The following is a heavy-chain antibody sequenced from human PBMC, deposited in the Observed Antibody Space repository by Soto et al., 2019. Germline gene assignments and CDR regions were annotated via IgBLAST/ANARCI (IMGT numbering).Heavy chain of an antibody. J-gene: IGHJ2*01. V-gene: IGHV4-61*03. CDR1: GGSVSNASFY. D-gene: IGHD3-22*01. CDR3: VRVLDSSWYADL. CDR2: IFYTGVT. Sequence: QVQLQESGRGLVRPSETLSLTCSVSGGSVSNASFYWTWIRQAPGTGLEYIGYIFYTGVTNYNPSLSSRVTISLDTSKNHFSLKLNSMTAADTAVYYCVRVLDSSWYADLWGRGTLVTVSS.